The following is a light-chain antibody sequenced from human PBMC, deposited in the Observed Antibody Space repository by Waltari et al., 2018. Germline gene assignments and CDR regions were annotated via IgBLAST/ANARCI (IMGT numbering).Light chain of an antibody. CDR1: QSITRY. V-gene: IGKV3-20*01. J-gene: IGKJ1*01. CDR2: GAS. CDR3: EHHFRLPAT. Sequence: LTQSPGTLPLSPGQRAPLPCRARQSITRYLAWYQQKPGEAPRLRIYGASTRATGIPDRFSGSGSGTDFSLTISGLEPEDSAVYYCEHHFRLPATFGQGTKVAIK.